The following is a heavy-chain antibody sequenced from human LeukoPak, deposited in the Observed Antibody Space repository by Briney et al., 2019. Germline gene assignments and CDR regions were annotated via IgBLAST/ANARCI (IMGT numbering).Heavy chain of an antibody. D-gene: IGHD1-26*01. CDR2: ISGSGGST. J-gene: IGHJ4*02. V-gene: IGHV3-23*01. Sequence: GGSLRLSCAASGFTFSSYAMSWVRQAPGKGLEWVSAISGSGGSTYYADSVKGRFTISRDNSKNTLYLQMDSLRAEDTAVYYCALSMGYSGSYSGYWGQGTLVTVSS. CDR3: ALSMGYSGSYSGY. CDR1: GFTFSSYA.